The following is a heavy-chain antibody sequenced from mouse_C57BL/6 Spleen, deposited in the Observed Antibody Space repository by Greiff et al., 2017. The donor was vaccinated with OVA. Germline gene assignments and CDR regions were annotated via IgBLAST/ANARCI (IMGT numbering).Heavy chain of an antibody. CDR1: GFSLTSYG. J-gene: IGHJ1*03. D-gene: IGHD2-3*01. CDR3: AKIYSNWYFDV. V-gene: IGHV2-5*01. CDR2: IWRGGST. Sequence: VMLVESGPGLVQPLQSLSITCTVSGFSLTSYGVHWVRQSPGKGLEWLGVIWRGGSTDYNAAFMSRLSITKDNSKSQVFFKMNSLQADDTAIYYCAKIYSNWYFDVWGTGTTVTVSS.